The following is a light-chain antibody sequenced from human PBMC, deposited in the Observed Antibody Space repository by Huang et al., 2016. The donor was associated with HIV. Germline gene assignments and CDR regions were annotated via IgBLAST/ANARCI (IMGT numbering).Light chain of an antibody. CDR2: SAS. J-gene: IGKJ1*01. CDR1: QSVRSN. V-gene: IGKV3-15*01. CDR3: QQYNSWPGT. Sequence: EIVMTQFPATLSVSPGETATLSCRASQSVRSNFGWYQQKPGQAPRLLIYSASTTATGIPARFSGRGSGTEFPLTISSLQSEDFGVYHCQQYNSWPGTCGQGTKVDIK.